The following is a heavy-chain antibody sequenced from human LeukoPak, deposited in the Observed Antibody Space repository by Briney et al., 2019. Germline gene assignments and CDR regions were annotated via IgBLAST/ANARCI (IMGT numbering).Heavy chain of an antibody. D-gene: IGHD3-22*01. V-gene: IGHV1-18*01. J-gene: IGHJ3*02. Sequence: ASVKVSCKASGYTFTSYGISWVRQAPGQGPEWMGWTSSYNGNTNYAQKLQGRVTMTTDTSTSTAHMELRSLRSDDTAVYYCARDSPDYYDSSVNKDAFDIWGQGTMVTVSS. CDR2: TSSYNGNT. CDR1: GYTFTSYG. CDR3: ARDSPDYYDSSVNKDAFDI.